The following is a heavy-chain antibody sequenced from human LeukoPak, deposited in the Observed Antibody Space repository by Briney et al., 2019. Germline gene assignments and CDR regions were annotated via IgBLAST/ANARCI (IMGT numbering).Heavy chain of an antibody. V-gene: IGHV3-48*04. D-gene: IGHD4-23*01. Sequence: GGSLRLSCAASGFTFSSYSMNWVRQAPGKGLEWVSYIGSSSSTIYYADSVKGRFTISRDNAKNSLYLQMNSLRAEDTAVYYCARTGGNSGEYFQHWGQGTLVTVSS. J-gene: IGHJ1*01. CDR1: GFTFSSYS. CDR2: IGSSSSTI. CDR3: ARTGGNSGEYFQH.